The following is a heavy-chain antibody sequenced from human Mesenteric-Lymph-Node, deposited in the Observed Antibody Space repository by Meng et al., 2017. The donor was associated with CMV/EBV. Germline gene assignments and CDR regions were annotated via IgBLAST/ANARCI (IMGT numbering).Heavy chain of an antibody. CDR2: MNPNSGNT. CDR3: ARDEKRKYYYGSGKRPRWFDP. Sequence: DINWVRQATGQGLEWMGWMNPNSGNTGYAQKFQGRVTMTRNTSISTAYMELSSLRSEDTAVYYCARDEKRKYYYGSGKRPRWFDPWGQGTLVTVSS. D-gene: IGHD3-10*01. CDR1: D. J-gene: IGHJ5*02. V-gene: IGHV1-8*01.